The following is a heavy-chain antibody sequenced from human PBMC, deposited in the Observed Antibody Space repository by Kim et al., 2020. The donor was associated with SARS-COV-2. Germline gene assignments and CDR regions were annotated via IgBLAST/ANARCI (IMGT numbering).Heavy chain of an antibody. Sequence: SETLSLTCTVSGGSISSSSCYWGWIRQPPGKGLEWIGSIYYSGSTYYNPSLKSRVTISVDTSKNQFSLKLSSVTAADTAVYYCARALAPCRITIFGVVIMTMNAFDIWGQGTMVTVSS. CDR2: IYYSGST. D-gene: IGHD3-3*01. V-gene: IGHV4-39*01. CDR3: ARALAPCRITIFGVVIMTMNAFDI. J-gene: IGHJ3*02. CDR1: GGSISSSSCY.